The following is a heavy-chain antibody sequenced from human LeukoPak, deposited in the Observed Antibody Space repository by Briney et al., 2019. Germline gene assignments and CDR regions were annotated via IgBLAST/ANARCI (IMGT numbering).Heavy chain of an antibody. CDR2: ISTAGSTM. CDR1: GFTFSSYD. V-gene: IGHV3-48*01. J-gene: IGHJ5*02. Sequence: GGSLRLSCAASGFTFSSYDMNWVRQAPGKGLEWVSYISTAGSTMYYADSVKGRFTISRDNAKNSLYLQMNSLRAEDTAVYYCARGPPLFDPWGQGTLVTVSP. CDR3: ARGPPLFDP.